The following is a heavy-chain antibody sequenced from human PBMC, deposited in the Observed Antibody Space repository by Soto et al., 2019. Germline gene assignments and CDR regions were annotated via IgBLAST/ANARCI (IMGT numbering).Heavy chain of an antibody. CDR1: GFTFSSYS. J-gene: IGHJ4*02. D-gene: IGHD4-4*01. Sequence: VGSLRLSCAASGFTFSSYSMNWVRQAPGKGLEWVSSISGSGNYTHYADFLRGRFTISRDNAKTSLYLQMNSLRAEDTAVYYCAREGINNYNEYYFDSWGQGTVVTVSS. CDR3: AREGINNYNEYYFDS. V-gene: IGHV3-21*01. CDR2: ISGSGNYT.